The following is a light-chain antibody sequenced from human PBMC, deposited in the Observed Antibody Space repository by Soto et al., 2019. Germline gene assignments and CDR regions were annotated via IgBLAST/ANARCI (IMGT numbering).Light chain of an antibody. CDR2: GAS. CDR3: QQYGSSLT. Sequence: EIVLTQSPGTLSLSPGERATLSCRASQSVSSSYLAWYQQKPGQAPRLLIYGASSRATGIPDRFSGSGSGTDFTLTISRLAPEDFAVYSCQQYGSSLTFGQGTKVEIK. CDR1: QSVSSSY. V-gene: IGKV3-20*01. J-gene: IGKJ1*01.